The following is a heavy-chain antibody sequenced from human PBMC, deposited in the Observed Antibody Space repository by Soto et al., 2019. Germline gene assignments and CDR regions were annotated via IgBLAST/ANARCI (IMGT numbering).Heavy chain of an antibody. CDR2: ISAYNGNT. D-gene: IGHD1-26*01. J-gene: IGHJ5*02. CDR1: GYTLTELS. V-gene: IGHV1-18*01. CDR3: GRDSSGSYSDRGHNWFDP. Sequence: ASVKVSCKVSGYTLTELSMHWVRQAPGQGLEWMGWISAYNGNTNYAQKLQGRVTMTTDTSTSTAYMELRSLRSDDTAVYYCGRDSSGSYSDRGHNWFDPWGQGTLVTVSS.